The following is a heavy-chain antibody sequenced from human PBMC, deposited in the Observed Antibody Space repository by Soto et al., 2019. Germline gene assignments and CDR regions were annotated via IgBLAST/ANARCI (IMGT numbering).Heavy chain of an antibody. CDR1: GFIFSSYA. CDR3: ARDGLMMYTIPLGNWFDS. CDR2: IGGSGGST. V-gene: IGHV3-23*01. D-gene: IGHD2-8*01. J-gene: IGHJ5*01. Sequence: GGSLRLSCAASGFIFSSYAMSWVRQAPGKGLEWVSSIGGSGGSTYYADSVKGRFTISRDNSKNTLYLQMNSLKAEDTAVYYCARDGLMMYTIPLGNWFDSWGQGTLVTVSS.